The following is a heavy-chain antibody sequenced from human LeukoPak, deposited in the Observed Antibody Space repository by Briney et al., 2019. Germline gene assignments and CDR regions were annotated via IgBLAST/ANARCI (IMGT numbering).Heavy chain of an antibody. J-gene: IGHJ6*03. Sequence: KTSETLSHTCTVSGGSISSYYWSWIRQPPGKGLEWIGYIYYSGSTNYKSSLKSRVTISVDTSKNQFSLKLSSVTAADTAVYYCARTTEGGYSYGYFYYYYMDVWGKGTTVTISS. V-gene: IGHV4-59*01. D-gene: IGHD5-18*01. CDR2: IYYSGST. CDR3: ARTTEGGYSYGYFYYYYMDV. CDR1: GGSISSYY.